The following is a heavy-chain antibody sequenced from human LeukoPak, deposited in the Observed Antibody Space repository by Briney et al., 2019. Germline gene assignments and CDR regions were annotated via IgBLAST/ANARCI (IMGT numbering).Heavy chain of an antibody. V-gene: IGHV1-18*01. Sequence: ASVKVSCKASGYNFDKFGIAWVRQAPGQEGMGWINTHNGSTKYAQQYQGRVTMTTDTSTSTVYMELRSLRSDDTAVYFCARDTPQHLKRYDYWGQGTQVTVSS. CDR2: INTHNGST. CDR1: GYNFDKFG. D-gene: IGHD6-13*01. CDR3: ARDTPQHLKRYDY. J-gene: IGHJ4*02.